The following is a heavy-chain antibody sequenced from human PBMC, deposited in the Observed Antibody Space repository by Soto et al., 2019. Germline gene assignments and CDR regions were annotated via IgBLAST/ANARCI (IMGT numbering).Heavy chain of an antibody. CDR2: IKQDGSEK. CDR3: ARGDSSSSFVAFDI. Sequence: PGGSLRLSCAASGFTFSSYWMSWVRQAPGKGLEWVANIKQDGSEKDYVDSVKGRFTLSRDNAKNSLYLQMNSLRAEDTAVYYCARGDSSSSFVAFDIWGQGTMVTVSS. D-gene: IGHD6-6*01. V-gene: IGHV3-7*04. CDR1: GFTFSSYW. J-gene: IGHJ3*02.